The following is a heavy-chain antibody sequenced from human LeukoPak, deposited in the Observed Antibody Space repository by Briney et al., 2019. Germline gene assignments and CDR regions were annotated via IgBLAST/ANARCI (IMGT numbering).Heavy chain of an antibody. Sequence: SVKVSCKASGGTFSSYAISWVRQAPGQGLEWMGGIIPIFGTANYAQKFQGRVTITADESTSTAYMELSSLRSEDTAVYYCARDRVRGQQLVRGRFDPWGQGTLVTVSS. J-gene: IGHJ5*02. D-gene: IGHD6-13*01. V-gene: IGHV1-69*01. CDR2: IIPIFGTA. CDR1: GGTFSSYA. CDR3: ARDRVRGQQLVRGRFDP.